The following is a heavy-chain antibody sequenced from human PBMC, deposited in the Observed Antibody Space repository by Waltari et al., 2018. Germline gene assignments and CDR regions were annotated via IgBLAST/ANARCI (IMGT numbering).Heavy chain of an antibody. CDR2: IYYSGST. CDR1: GGSISSGVYY. J-gene: IGHJ4*02. V-gene: IGHV4-31*03. CDR3: ARDSSGSYSFDY. Sequence: QVQLQESGPGLVKPSQTLSLTCTVSGGSISSGVYYWSWIRQHPGKGLEWIGYIYYSGSTYYNPSLKSRVTISVDTSKNQFSLKLSSVTAADTAVYYCARDSSGSYSFDYWGQGTLVTVSS. D-gene: IGHD1-26*01.